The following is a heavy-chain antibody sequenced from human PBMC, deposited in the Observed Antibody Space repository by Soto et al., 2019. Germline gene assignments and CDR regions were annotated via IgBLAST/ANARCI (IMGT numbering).Heavy chain of an antibody. CDR3: ARFAKEENPKLESWYAFDI. J-gene: IGHJ4*02. CDR1: GGPISSGSF. D-gene: IGHD6-13*01. CDR2: IFYMGGT. Sequence: VQLQESGPGLVKPSQTLSLTCTVSGGPISSGSFWGWIRRPPGRGRGGFGNIFYMGGTYYSPSLEGRVAISVDTSKNHFTLKVNSVTAADTAMYYCARFAKEENPKLESWYAFDIWGQGTLVTVSS. V-gene: IGHV4-31*03.